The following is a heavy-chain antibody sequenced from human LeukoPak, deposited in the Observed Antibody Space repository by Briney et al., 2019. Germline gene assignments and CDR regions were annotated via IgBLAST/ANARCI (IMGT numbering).Heavy chain of an antibody. D-gene: IGHD6-13*01. CDR3: ARNRLFSRIAAGTFLSLSRGGVNWFDP. J-gene: IGHJ5*02. V-gene: IGHV1-2*02. CDR1: GYTFTGYY. CDR2: INPNSGGT. Sequence: ASVKVSCKASGYTFTGYYMHWVRQAPGQGLEWMGWINPNSGGTNYAQKFQGRVTMTRDTSISTAYMELSRLRSDDTAVYYCARNRLFSRIAAGTFLSLSRGGVNWFDPWGQGTLVTVSS.